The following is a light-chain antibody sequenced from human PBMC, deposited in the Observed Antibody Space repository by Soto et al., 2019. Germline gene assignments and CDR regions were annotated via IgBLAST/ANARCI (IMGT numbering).Light chain of an antibody. J-gene: IGLJ1*01. CDR3: KSFTTSSTYV. Sequence: QSALTPPASVSGSPGQSIAISCTGTSSDVGAYNYVSWYQQHPGRAPKLMIYDVSSRPSGVSNRFSGSKSGNTASLTISGLQAEDEADYYCKSFTTSSTYVFGTGTKLTVL. CDR1: SSDVGAYNY. CDR2: DVS. V-gene: IGLV2-14*01.